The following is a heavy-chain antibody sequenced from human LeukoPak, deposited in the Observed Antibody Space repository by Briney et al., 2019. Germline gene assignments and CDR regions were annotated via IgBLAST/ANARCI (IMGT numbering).Heavy chain of an antibody. CDR1: GFTFSSYA. D-gene: IGHD6-19*01. CDR2: ISYDGSNK. CDR3: ARTPVAVAGTDYYYYYGMDV. Sequence: GGSLRLSCAASGFTFSSYAMHWVRQAPGKGLEWVAVISYDGSNKYYADSVKGRFTISRDNSKNTLYLQMNSLRAEDMAVYYCARTPVAVAGTDYYYYYGMDVWGQGTTVTVSS. J-gene: IGHJ6*02. V-gene: IGHV3-30-3*01.